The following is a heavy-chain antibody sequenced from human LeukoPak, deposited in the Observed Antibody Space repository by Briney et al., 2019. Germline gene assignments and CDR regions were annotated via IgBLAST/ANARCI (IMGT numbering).Heavy chain of an antibody. CDR1: GYTFTSYG. D-gene: IGHD3-10*01. CDR2: ISAYNGNT. V-gene: IGHV1-18*01. CDR3: ARDPSMVRGVINWFDP. Sequence: GASVKVSCKASGYTFTSYGISWVRQAPGQGLEWMGWISAYNGNTNYAQKLQGRVTVTTDTSTSTAYMELRSLRSDDTAVYYCARDPSMVRGVINWFDPWGQGTLVTVSS. J-gene: IGHJ5*02.